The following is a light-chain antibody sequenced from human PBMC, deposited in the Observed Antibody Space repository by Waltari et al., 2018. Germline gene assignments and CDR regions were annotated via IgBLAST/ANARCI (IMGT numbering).Light chain of an antibody. Sequence: QSALTQPASVPGSPGQSITISCTGTSSDVGGYNYVSWYQQHPGKAPKLMIYDVSKRPSGISNRFSGSKSGNAASLTISGLQAEDEADYYCSSYTISSTWVFGGGTKLTVL. CDR2: DVS. CDR1: SSDVGGYNY. J-gene: IGLJ3*02. CDR3: SSYTISSTWV. V-gene: IGLV2-14*01.